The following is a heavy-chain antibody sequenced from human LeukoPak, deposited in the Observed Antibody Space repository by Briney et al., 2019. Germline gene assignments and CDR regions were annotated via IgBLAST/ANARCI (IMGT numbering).Heavy chain of an antibody. CDR3: ARDVGSTVTTPYYYYYYMDV. Sequence: SETLSLTCTVSGVSIRSYYWSWIRKPPGKGLEWIGYISNSGSTDYNPSLKSRVTISVDTSENQFSLKLSSVTAADTAVYYCARDVGSTVTTPYYYYYYMDVWGKGTTVTISS. V-gene: IGHV4-4*09. D-gene: IGHD4-17*01. CDR2: ISNSGST. J-gene: IGHJ6*03. CDR1: GVSIRSYY.